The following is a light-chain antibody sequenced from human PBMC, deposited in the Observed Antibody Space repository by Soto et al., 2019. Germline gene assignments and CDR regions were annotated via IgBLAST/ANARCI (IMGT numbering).Light chain of an antibody. J-gene: IGLJ2*01. CDR2: DTS. CDR3: LLAYNDAWV. Sequence: QAVVTQEPSLTVSPGGTVTLTCGSSTGGVTSGHYPHWFQKKPGQAPRTLIHDTSNKHSWTPARFSGSLLGGKAALTLSGAQPEDEAEYSYLLAYNDAWVFGGGTKLTVL. CDR1: TGGVTSGHY. V-gene: IGLV7-46*01.